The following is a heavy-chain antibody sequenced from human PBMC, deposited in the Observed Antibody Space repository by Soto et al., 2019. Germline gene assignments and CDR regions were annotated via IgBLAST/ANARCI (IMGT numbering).Heavy chain of an antibody. CDR1: GYTFTSYD. V-gene: IGHV1-8*01. CDR2: MNPNSGNT. Sequence: QVQLVQSGAEVKKPEASVKVSCKASGYTFTSYDINWVRQATGQGLEWMGWMNPNSGNTGYAQKFQGRVTMTRNTSISTAYMELSSLRSEDTAVYYCARGSEIRDEPGLDYWGQGTLVTVSS. J-gene: IGHJ4*02. CDR3: ARGSEIRDEPGLDY.